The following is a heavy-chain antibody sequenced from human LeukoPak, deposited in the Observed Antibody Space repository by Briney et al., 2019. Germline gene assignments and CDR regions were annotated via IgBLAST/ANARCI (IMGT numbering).Heavy chain of an antibody. CDR2: ISGSGGST. V-gene: IGHV3-23*01. J-gene: IGHJ4*02. D-gene: IGHD3-9*01. CDR3: AKIVLRYFDWLWPPTDY. Sequence: GGSLRLSCAASGFTFSSYAMSWVRQAPGKGLEWVSAISGSGGSTYYADSVKGRFTISRDNSKNTLYLQMNSLRAEDTAVYYCAKIVLRYFDWLWPPTDYWGQGTLVTVSS. CDR1: GFTFSSYA.